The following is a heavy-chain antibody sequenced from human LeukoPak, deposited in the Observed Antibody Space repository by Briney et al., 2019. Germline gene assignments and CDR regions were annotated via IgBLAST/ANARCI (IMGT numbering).Heavy chain of an antibody. CDR3: ARQIADSSGPIDY. CDR2: IYPDDFET. V-gene: IGHV5-51*01. Sequence: PGGSLRLSCKGSGYTFASYWIAWVRQMPGNGLEWMGSIYPDDFETRYSPSFQGKVTISADKSINTAYLQWSSLKASDTAMYCCARQIADSSGPIDYWGQGALVTVSS. CDR1: GYTFASYW. D-gene: IGHD6-19*01. J-gene: IGHJ4*02.